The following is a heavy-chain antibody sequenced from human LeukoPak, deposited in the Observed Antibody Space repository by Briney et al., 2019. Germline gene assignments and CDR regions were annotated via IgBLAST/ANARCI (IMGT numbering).Heavy chain of an antibody. CDR1: GYTFTSYD. V-gene: IGHV1-2*02. CDR2: TNPNSGGT. CDR3: AREWGFLEWLGPYNWFDP. J-gene: IGHJ5*02. Sequence: GASVKVSCMASGYTFTSYDINWLRQATGQGLEWMGWTNPNSGGTNYAQKFQGRVTMTRDTSISTAYMELSRLRSDDTAVYYCAREWGFLEWLGPYNWFDPWGQGTLVTVSS. D-gene: IGHD3-3*01.